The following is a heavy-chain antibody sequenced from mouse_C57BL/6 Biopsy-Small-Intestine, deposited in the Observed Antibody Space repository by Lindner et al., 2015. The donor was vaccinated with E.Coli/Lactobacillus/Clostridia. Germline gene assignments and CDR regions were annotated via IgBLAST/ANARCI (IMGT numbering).Heavy chain of an antibody. J-gene: IGHJ3*01. CDR1: GFSLTSYA. CDR2: IWTGGST. D-gene: IGHD2-4*01. V-gene: IGHV2-9-1*01. Sequence: VQLQESGPGLVAPSQSLSITCTVSGFSLTSYAISWVRQPPGKGLEWLGVIWTGGSTNYNSALKSRLSISKDNSKSQVFLKMNSLQTDDTARYYCARNRGYDYDGFAYWGQGTLVTVSA. CDR3: ARNRGYDYDGFAY.